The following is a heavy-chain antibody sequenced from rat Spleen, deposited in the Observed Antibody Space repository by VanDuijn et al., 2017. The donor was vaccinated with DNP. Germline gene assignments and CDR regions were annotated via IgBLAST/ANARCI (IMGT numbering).Heavy chain of an antibody. V-gene: IGHV3-3*01. CDR2: INSAGST. CDR3: AVQLGVFDY. CDR1: GYSITSNFR. D-gene: IGHD5-1*01. Sequence: EVQLQESGPGLVKPSQSLSLTCSVTGYSITSNFRWSWIRKFPGNTLEWMGYINSAGSTDYTPSLKSRISITIDTSKNQFFLQVNSVTTDDTATYYCAVQLGVFDYWGQGVMVTVSS. J-gene: IGHJ2*01.